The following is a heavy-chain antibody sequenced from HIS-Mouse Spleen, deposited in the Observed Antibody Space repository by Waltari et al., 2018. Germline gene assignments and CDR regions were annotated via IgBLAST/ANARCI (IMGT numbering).Heavy chain of an antibody. CDR2: IYYSGST. CDR1: GGSISRGGSH. J-gene: IGHJ5*02. CDR3: ARSPYYDFWSGYSDNWFDP. Sequence: QVQLQESGPGLVKPSQTLSLTCTVSGGSISRGGSHLSWIRPPPGQGLEWIGYIYYSGSTYYNPSLKSRVTISVDTSKNQFSLKLSSVTAADTAVYYCARSPYYDFWSGYSDNWFDPWGQGTLVTVSS. V-gene: IGHV4-31*03. D-gene: IGHD3-3*01.